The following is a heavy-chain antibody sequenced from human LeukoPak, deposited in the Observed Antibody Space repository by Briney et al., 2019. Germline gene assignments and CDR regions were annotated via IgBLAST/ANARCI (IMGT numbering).Heavy chain of an antibody. D-gene: IGHD1-1*01. Sequence: GGSLRLSCAASGFTVGSNYMNWVRQAPGKGLERVSVIYSGGSTYYADSVKGRFTISRHNSKNTLYLEMNSLRAEDTAVYYCARDGGNWYFDYWGQGTLVTVSS. CDR2: IYSGGST. CDR1: GFTVGSNY. CDR3: ARDGGNWYFDY. V-gene: IGHV3-53*04. J-gene: IGHJ4*02.